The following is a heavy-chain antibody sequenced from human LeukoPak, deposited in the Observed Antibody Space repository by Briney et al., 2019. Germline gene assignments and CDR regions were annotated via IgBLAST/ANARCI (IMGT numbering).Heavy chain of an antibody. V-gene: IGHV4-59*01. CDR1: GGSISSYY. D-gene: IGHD7-27*01. Sequence: SETLSLTCTVSGGSISSYYWSWIRQPPGKGLEWIGYIYYSGSTNYNPSLKSRVTISVETSKNQFSLQLSSVTAADTAVYYCASSSWAPYYYYYMDVWGKGTTVTISS. CDR2: IYYSGST. J-gene: IGHJ6*03. CDR3: ASSSWAPYYYYYMDV.